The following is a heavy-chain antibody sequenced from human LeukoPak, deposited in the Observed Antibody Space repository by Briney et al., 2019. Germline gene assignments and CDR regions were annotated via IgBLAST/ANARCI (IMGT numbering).Heavy chain of an antibody. CDR3: TRVGYIDEGIDY. V-gene: IGHV3-7*04. J-gene: IGHJ4*02. Sequence: RGSLRLSCVASGFPFSSYWMTWVRQAPGKGLGWVANIKQDGSKKSYVDSVKGRFTISRDNAKNSLYLQMNSLRAEDTAIYYCTRVGYIDEGIDYWGQGTLVTVSS. CDR2: IKQDGSKK. CDR1: GFPFSSYW. D-gene: IGHD5-24*01.